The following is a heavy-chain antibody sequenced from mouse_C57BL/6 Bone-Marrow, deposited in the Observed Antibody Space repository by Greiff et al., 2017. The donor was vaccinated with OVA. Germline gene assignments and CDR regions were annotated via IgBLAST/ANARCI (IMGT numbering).Heavy chain of an antibody. J-gene: IGHJ3*01. CDR2: IYPRSGNT. CDR3: ARRAYYSNYEGFAY. CDR1: GYTFTSYG. D-gene: IGHD2-5*01. V-gene: IGHV1-81*01. Sequence: LEESGAELARPGASVKLSCKASGYTFTSYGISWVKQRTGQGLEWIGEIYPRSGNTYYNEKFKGKATLTADKSSSTAYMELRSLTSEDSAVYFCARRAYYSNYEGFAYWGQGTLVTVSA.